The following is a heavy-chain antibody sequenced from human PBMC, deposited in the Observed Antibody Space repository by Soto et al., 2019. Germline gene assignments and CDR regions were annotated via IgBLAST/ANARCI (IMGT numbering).Heavy chain of an antibody. CDR2: TIPVFNTA. V-gene: IGHV1-69*06. CDR3: ARGVYGSGTYYTGPSAFDI. J-gene: IGHJ3*02. Sequence: QVQLEQSGAEVKKPGSSVKVSCKASGGTLSDHGVAWLRQAPGQGLEWMGGTIPVFNTAKYAQKFQGRVTVTADKFTNIAYMELSSLRSEDTAFYSCARGVYGSGTYYTGPSAFDIWGQGTMVIVSS. CDR1: GGTLSDHG. D-gene: IGHD3-10*01.